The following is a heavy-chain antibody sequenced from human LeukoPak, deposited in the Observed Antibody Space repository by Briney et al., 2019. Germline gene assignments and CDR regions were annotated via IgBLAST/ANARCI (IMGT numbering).Heavy chain of an antibody. D-gene: IGHD1-1*01. CDR1: GGSFSGYY. Sequence: PSETLSLTCAVYGGSFSGYYWSWIRQPPGKGLEWIGEINHSGSTNYNPSLKSRVTISVDTSKNQFSLKLSSVTAADTAVYYCARAGFTNGSPFDYWGQGTLVTVSS. CDR3: ARAGFTNGSPFDY. CDR2: INHSGST. J-gene: IGHJ4*02. V-gene: IGHV4-34*01.